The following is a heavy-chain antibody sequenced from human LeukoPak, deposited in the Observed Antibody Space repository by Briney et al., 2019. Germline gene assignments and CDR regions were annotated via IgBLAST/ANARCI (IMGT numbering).Heavy chain of an antibody. D-gene: IGHD2-2*01. J-gene: IGHJ4*02. CDR1: GGTFSSYA. Sequence: ASVKVSCKASGGTFSSYAISWVRQAPGQGLEWMGGIIPIFGTANYAQRFQDRVTVTTDTSTSTAYMELRSLKSDDTAVYYCARDCSISSCYTFDYWGQGTLVTVSS. V-gene: IGHV1-69*05. CDR3: ARDCSISSCYTFDY. CDR2: IIPIFGTA.